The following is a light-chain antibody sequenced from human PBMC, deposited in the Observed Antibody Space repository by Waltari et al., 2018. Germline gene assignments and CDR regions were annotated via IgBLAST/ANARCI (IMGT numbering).Light chain of an antibody. CDR3: CSYADSHTWV. J-gene: IGLJ3*02. CDR2: EAT. Sequence: QSALTQPASVSGSPGQSITISCTGTSSAFGKYNLALWYQRHPSKPPKLIIYEATKLPSDISNHFSASKSGNTASLTISGLQAEDEADYFCCSYADSHTWVFGGGTRLTVL. CDR1: SSAFGKYNL. V-gene: IGLV2-23*01.